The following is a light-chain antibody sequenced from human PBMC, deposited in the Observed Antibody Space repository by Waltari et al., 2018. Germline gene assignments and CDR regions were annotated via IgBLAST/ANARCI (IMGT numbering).Light chain of an antibody. CDR2: YDS. CDR1: NIGSYS. J-gene: IGLJ1*01. Sequence: SYVLTQPPSVSVAPGETASITCGGVNIGSYSVHWYQQKPGQAPVLVIFYDSDRPSGIPARFSGSNSGNTATLTITSVEAGDEARYYCQVWHADIDPGVFGTGTEVTVL. V-gene: IGLV3-21*04. CDR3: QVWHADIDPGV.